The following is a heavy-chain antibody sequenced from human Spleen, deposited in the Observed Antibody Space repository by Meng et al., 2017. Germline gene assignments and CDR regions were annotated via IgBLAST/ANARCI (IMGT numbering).Heavy chain of an antibody. CDR2: IYHSGNT. Sequence: QVQRRESGPGLVKPSGNLSLTCAVSGDSISSSYWWSWVRQTPGKGLEWIGEIYHSGNTNYNPSLKSRVTISIDKSKNQFSLKLTSVTAADTAVYYCARGSMTGAGDFEYWGQGTLVTVSS. CDR1: GDSISSSYW. CDR3: ARGSMTGAGDFEY. V-gene: IGHV4-4*02. D-gene: IGHD6-13*01. J-gene: IGHJ4*02.